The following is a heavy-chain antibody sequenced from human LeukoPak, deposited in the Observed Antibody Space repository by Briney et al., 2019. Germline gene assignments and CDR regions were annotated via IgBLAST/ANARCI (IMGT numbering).Heavy chain of an antibody. J-gene: IGHJ4*02. Sequence: PSETLSLTCTVSGGSISNYYWSWIRQPPGKGLEWIGYIYYSGTTNYNPSLKSRVTISVDTSKNQFSLKLSSVTAADTAVYYCARRDYYDSSGYSFDYWGQGTLVTVSS. D-gene: IGHD3-22*01. CDR1: GGSISNYY. CDR3: ARRDYYDSSGYSFDY. V-gene: IGHV4-59*12. CDR2: IYYSGTT.